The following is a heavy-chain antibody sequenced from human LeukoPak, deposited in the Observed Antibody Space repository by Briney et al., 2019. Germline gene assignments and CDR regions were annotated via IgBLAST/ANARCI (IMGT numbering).Heavy chain of an antibody. V-gene: IGHV1-2*02. CDR2: INPNSGGT. J-gene: IGHJ4*02. D-gene: IGHD7-27*01. CDR3: ARLANWEKYYFDY. CDR1: GYTFTGYY. Sequence: GASVKVSCKASGYTFTGYYMHWVRQAPGQGLESMGWINPNSGGTNYAQKFQGRVTMTRDTSISTAYMELSRLRSDDTAVYYCARLANWEKYYFDYWGQGTLVTVSS.